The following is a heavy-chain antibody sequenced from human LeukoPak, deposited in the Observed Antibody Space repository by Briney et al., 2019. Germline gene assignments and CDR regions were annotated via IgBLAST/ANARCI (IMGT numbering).Heavy chain of an antibody. D-gene: IGHD5-24*01. CDR1: GDSVSSNSAA. Sequence: SQTLSLTCAISGDSVSSNSAAWNWIRQSPSRGLEWLGRTYYRSKWYNDYAVSVKSRITINPDTSKNQFSMQLNSVTPENTAVYYCARGHDMATIPNAFDIWGQGTMVTVSS. J-gene: IGHJ3*02. CDR2: TYYRSKWYN. CDR3: ARGHDMATIPNAFDI. V-gene: IGHV6-1*01.